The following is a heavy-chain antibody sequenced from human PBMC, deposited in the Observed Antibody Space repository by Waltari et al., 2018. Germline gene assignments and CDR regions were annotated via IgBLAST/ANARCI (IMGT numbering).Heavy chain of an antibody. Sequence: QLQLQESGPRLVKPSETLSLTCSVSGDSITSSNYYWAWIRPPPGKGLEWIGSVYYTGSTYSKASLKRRVTISVDTSKNYFSLSLTSGTATDTAIYFCARTFMVRTIRSRGWFDPWGQGTLVTVSS. CDR1: GDSITSSNYY. V-gene: IGHV4-39*02. J-gene: IGHJ5*02. CDR2: VYYTGST. D-gene: IGHD3-10*01. CDR3: ARTFMVRTIRSRGWFDP.